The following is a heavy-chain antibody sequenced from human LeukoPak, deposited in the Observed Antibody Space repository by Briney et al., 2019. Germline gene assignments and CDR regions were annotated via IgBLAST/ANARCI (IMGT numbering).Heavy chain of an antibody. CDR3: ARPSTNLRRLDP. V-gene: IGHV4-59*08. J-gene: IGHJ5*02. CDR2: NSYSGIT. Sequence: SETLSLTCTVFGGSISNYYWSWIRQLPGKGLEWIGYNSYSGITNYNPSLKSRATISVDTSKNQFSLKVTSVTAADTAIYYCARPSTNLRRLDPWGQGTLVTVSS. CDR1: GGSISNYY.